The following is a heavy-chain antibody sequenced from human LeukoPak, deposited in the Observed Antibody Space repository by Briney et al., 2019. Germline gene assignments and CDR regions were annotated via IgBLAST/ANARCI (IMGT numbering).Heavy chain of an antibody. CDR1: GGSISSGGYS. V-gene: IGHV4-30-2*01. D-gene: IGHD3-22*01. CDR2: IYHSGST. J-gene: IGHJ3*02. CDR3: ARWTDYDSSGYLGAFDI. Sequence: SQTLSLTCAVSGGSISSGGYSWSWIRQPPGKGLEWIGYIYHSGSTYYNPSLKSRVTISVDRSKNQFSLKLSSVTAADTAVYYCARWTDYDSSGYLGAFDIWGQGTMVTVSS.